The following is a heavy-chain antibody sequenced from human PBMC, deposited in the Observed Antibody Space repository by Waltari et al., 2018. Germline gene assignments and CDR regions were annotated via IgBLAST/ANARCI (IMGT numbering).Heavy chain of an antibody. CDR2: SYYSGST. D-gene: IGHD2-8*01. CDR3: ARHPAMTIMLWYFDL. V-gene: IGHV4-39*01. J-gene: IGHJ2*01. Sequence: QLQLQESGPGLVKPSETLSLTCTVSGGSISSSSYYWGCIRQPPGKGLEWIGSSYYSGSTYYNPSLKSRVTISVDTSKNQFSLKLSSVTAADTAVYYCARHPAMTIMLWYFDLWGRGTLVTVSS. CDR1: GGSISSSSYY.